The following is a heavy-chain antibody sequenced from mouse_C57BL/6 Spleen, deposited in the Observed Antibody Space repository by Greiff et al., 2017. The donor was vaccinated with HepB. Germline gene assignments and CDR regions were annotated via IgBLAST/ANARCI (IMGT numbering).Heavy chain of an antibody. V-gene: IGHV1-81*01. CDR1: GYTFTSYG. CDR2: IYPRSGNT. D-gene: IGHD2-4*01. J-gene: IGHJ3*01. Sequence: QVQLKQSGAELARPGASVKLSCKASGYTFTSYGISWVKQRTGQGLEWIGEIYPRSGNTYYNEKFKGKATLTADKSSSTAYMELRSLTSEDSAVYFCAREDGIYYDYEKAWFAYWGQGTLVTVSA. CDR3: AREDGIYYDYEKAWFAY.